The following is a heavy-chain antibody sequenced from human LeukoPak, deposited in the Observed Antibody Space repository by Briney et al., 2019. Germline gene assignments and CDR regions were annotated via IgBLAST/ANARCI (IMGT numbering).Heavy chain of an antibody. Sequence: TGGSLRLSCAASGFTFDDYAMHWVRQAPGKGLEWVAGISWNSGSIGYADSVKGRFTISRDNAKNSLYLQMNSLRAEDTALYYCAKDTNGILGSRWYGMQLGGERTTVTVSS. CDR3: AKDTNGILGSRWYGMQL. CDR2: ISWNSGSI. D-gene: IGHD3-9*01. V-gene: IGHV3-9*01. J-gene: IGHJ6*04. CDR1: GFTFDDYA.